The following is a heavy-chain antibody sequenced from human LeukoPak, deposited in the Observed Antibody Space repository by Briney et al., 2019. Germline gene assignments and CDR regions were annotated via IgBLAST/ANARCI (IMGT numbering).Heavy chain of an antibody. CDR2: IYPGDSDT. Sequence: GESLKISCKGSGYSFTSYWIGWVRQMPGKGLEWMGIIYPGDSDTRYSPSFQGQVTISADKSISTAYLQWSSLKASDTAMYYCARPALSGRYSNSSGWFDPWGQGTLVTVSS. J-gene: IGHJ5*02. CDR1: GYSFTSYW. CDR3: ARPALSGRYSNSSGWFDP. V-gene: IGHV5-51*01. D-gene: IGHD6-6*01.